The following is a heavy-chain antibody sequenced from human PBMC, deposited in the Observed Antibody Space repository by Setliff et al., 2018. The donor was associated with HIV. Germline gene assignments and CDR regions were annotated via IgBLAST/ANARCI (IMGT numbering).Heavy chain of an antibody. V-gene: IGHV1-69*13. CDR3: ARAPAHEHSTGWYSSSNRFDP. Sequence: ASVKVSCKAAGGTFSGHAINWVRQAPGQGVEWMGEIIPLFGTAHYAQRFQGRVTITADASTNTAYMELSRLKSADTAVYYCARAPAHEHSTGWYSSSNRFDPWGQGTLVTVSS. CDR2: IIPLFGTA. CDR1: GGTFSGHA. J-gene: IGHJ5*02. D-gene: IGHD6-19*01.